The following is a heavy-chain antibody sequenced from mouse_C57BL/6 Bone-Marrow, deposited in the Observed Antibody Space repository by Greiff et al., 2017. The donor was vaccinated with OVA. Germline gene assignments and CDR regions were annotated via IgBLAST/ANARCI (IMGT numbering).Heavy chain of an antibody. V-gene: IGHV1-54*01. J-gene: IGHJ2*01. CDR1: GYAFTNYL. D-gene: IGHD1-1*01. Sequence: QVQLQQSGAELVRPGTSVKVSCKASGYAFTNYLIEWVKQRPGQGLEWIGVINPGSGGTNYNEKFKGKATLTADKSSSTAYMQLSSLTSEDSAVYFCARSALLAYFDYWGQGTTLTVSS. CDR2: INPGSGGT. CDR3: ARSALLAYFDY.